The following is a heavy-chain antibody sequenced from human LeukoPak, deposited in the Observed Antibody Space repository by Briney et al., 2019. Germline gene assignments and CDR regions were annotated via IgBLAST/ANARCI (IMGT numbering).Heavy chain of an antibody. CDR3: AKEVFRQGYGGIMDV. D-gene: IGHD3-16*01. J-gene: IGHJ6*03. V-gene: IGHV3-30*02. Sequence: GGSLRLSCAVSGFTFSNYGTHWDRQAPGKGREWVGFIRYDGINEYYGDSVKGRFTISRDNSKDTLFLQMHSLRTEDTAVYYCAKEVFRQGYGGIMDVWGKGTTVTVSS. CDR1: GFTFSNYG. CDR2: IRYDGINE.